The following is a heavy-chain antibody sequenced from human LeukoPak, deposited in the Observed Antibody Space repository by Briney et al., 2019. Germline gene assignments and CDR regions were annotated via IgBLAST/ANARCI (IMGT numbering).Heavy chain of an antibody. Sequence: GGSLRLSCAAAGLTFSDYEMYWVRQATGKGLEWVSYISSSGETIYYADSVKGRFTTSRDNANKSLYLRMSSLRVEDTAIYYCIPPAAGLRRTISTEYFQHWGQGALVTVSS. D-gene: IGHD6-13*01. V-gene: IGHV3-48*03. CDR3: IPPAAGLRRTISTEYFQH. CDR2: ISSSGETI. CDR1: GLTFSDYE. J-gene: IGHJ1*01.